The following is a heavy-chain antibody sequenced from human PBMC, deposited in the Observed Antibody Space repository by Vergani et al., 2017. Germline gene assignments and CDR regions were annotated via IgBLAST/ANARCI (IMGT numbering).Heavy chain of an antibody. CDR2: ISWNSGSI. D-gene: IGHD6-13*01. Sequence: EVQLVESGGGLAQPGRSLRLSCTASGFTFGDYAMHWVRQAPGKGLEWVSGISWNSGSIGYADSVKGRFTISRDNAKNSLYLQMNSLRAEDTALYYCAKVALIAAAGAEYFQHWGQGTLVTVSS. V-gene: IGHV3-9*01. CDR1: GFTFGDYA. J-gene: IGHJ1*01. CDR3: AKVALIAAAGAEYFQH.